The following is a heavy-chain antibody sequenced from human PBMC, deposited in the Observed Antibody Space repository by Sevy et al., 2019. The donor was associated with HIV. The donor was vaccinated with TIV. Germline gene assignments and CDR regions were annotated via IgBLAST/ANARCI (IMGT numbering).Heavy chain of an antibody. CDR2: INHSGST. CDR1: GGSFSGYY. D-gene: IGHD6-13*01. CDR3: AGWWQQLVRSGMDV. Sequence: SETLSLTCAVYGGSFSGYYWSWIRQPPGKGLEWIGEINHSGSTNYNPSLKSRVTISVDTSKNQFSLKLSSVTAADTAVYYCAGWWQQLVRSGMDVWGQGTTVTVSS. J-gene: IGHJ6*02. V-gene: IGHV4-34*01.